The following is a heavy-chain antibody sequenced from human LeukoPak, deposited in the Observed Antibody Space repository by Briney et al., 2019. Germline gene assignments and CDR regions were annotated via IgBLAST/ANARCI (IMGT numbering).Heavy chain of an antibody. Sequence: ASVKVSCKASGYTFTSYGISWVRQAPGQGLEWMGWISAYNGNTNYAQKLQGRVTMTTDTSTSTAYMELRSLRSDDTAVYYCARDDIGCCSTSCQYSGYDQGGFDYWGQGTLVTVSS. J-gene: IGHJ4*02. CDR3: ARDDIGCCSTSCQYSGYDQGGFDY. CDR2: ISAYNGNT. CDR1: GYTFTSYG. D-gene: IGHD5-12*01. V-gene: IGHV1-18*04.